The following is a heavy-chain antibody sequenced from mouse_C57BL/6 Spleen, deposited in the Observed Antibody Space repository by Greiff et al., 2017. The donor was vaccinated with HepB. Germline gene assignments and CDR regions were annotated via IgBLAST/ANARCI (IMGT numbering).Heavy chain of an antibody. D-gene: IGHD3-3*01. J-gene: IGHJ4*01. CDR2: ISYSGST. CDR1: GYSITSDY. V-gene: IGHV3-8*01. CDR3: ARGDRGYYYAMDY. Sequence: EVKLMESGPGLAKPSQTLSLTCSVTGYSITSDYWNWIRQFPGNKLEYMGYISYSGSTYYNPSLKSRISITRDTSKNQYYLQLNSVTTEDTATYYCARGDRGYYYAMDYWGQGTSVTVSS.